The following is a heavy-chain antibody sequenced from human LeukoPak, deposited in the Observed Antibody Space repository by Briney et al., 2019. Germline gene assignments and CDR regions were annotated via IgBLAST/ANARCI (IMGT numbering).Heavy chain of an antibody. Sequence: ASVKVSCKTSGYTFTNYDINWVRQAPGQGLEWMGWMNLKSGNTDYAEKFQGRVTITRNTSISTAYMDLSSLRSEDTAVYYCARGHMSLSHMDVWGKGTTVTVSS. CDR2: MNLKSGNT. CDR1: GYTFTNYD. CDR3: ARGHMSLSHMDV. V-gene: IGHV1-8*03. D-gene: IGHD2-21*01. J-gene: IGHJ6*03.